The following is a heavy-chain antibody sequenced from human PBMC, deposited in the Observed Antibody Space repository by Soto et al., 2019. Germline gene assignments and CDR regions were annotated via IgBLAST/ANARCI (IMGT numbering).Heavy chain of an antibody. CDR3: VRASYILPFDP. CDR1: GGSIDSGGYS. V-gene: IGHV4-30-2*01. D-gene: IGHD2-21*01. Sequence: QLQLQESGSGLVKPSQTLSLTCAVSGGSIDSGGYSWNWIRQPPGKGLEWIGYIYHTWAAHYNASLEGRVSLSIDMSKNQFSLQMTSVTAADTAVYYGVRASYILPFDPWGQGIFVTVSS. CDR2: IYHTWAA. J-gene: IGHJ5*02.